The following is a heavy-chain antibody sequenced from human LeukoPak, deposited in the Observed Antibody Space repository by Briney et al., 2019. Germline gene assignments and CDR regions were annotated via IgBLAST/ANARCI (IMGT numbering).Heavy chain of an antibody. Sequence: GGSLRLSCTASGFIFGDYAVTWVRQAPGKGLEWVGFIRSKAYGGTTEYAASVRGRSTISRDDSKSIAYLQMNSLKPEDTAVYYCSRGLRGLGYWGQGTLVTVSS. CDR3: SRGLRGLGY. V-gene: IGHV3-49*04. CDR1: GFIFGDYA. CDR2: IRSKAYGGTT. D-gene: IGHD2-21*01. J-gene: IGHJ4*02.